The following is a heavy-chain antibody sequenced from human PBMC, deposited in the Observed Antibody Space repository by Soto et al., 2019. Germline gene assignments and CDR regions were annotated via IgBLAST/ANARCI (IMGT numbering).Heavy chain of an antibody. V-gene: IGHV4-59*01. Sequence: SETLSLTCHVSGGSIGSYYWNWLRQPAGKGLEWIGYVYYTGSTNYNPSLEGRATISVDSSKNQVSLNLRSVTAADSATYYCARVITYHCGMDVWGQGITVTVSS. CDR1: GGSIGSYY. D-gene: IGHD3-16*01. J-gene: IGHJ6*02. CDR2: VYYTGST. CDR3: ARVITYHCGMDV.